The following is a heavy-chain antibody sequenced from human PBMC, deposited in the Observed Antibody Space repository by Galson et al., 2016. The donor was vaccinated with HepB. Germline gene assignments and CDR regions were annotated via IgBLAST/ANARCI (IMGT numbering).Heavy chain of an antibody. CDR3: ARGMARATNF. Sequence: SLRLSCAGFGFPFSDYYMGWIRQAPGKGLEWVAYISTSDDYSAYADSVKGRFTISRDNANNSVSLQMNSLEVDDTGIYYCARGMARATNFWGQGTPAIVSS. CDR2: ISTSDDYS. V-gene: IGHV3-11*06. D-gene: IGHD1/OR15-1a*01. CDR1: GFPFSDYY. J-gene: IGHJ4*02.